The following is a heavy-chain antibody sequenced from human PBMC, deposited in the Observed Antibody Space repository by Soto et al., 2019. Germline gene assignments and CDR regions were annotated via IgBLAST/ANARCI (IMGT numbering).Heavy chain of an antibody. CDR2: IYPGDSDT. CDR3: ARDATYYDILTGYYDY. CDR1: GYSFTSYW. Sequence: PGQSLKISCKGSGYSFTSYWIGCVRQMPGKGLEWMGIIYPGDSDTRYSPSFQGQVTISADKSISTAYLQWSSLKASDTAMYYCARDATYYDILTGYYDYWGQGNLVTVSS. J-gene: IGHJ4*02. V-gene: IGHV5-51*01. D-gene: IGHD3-9*01.